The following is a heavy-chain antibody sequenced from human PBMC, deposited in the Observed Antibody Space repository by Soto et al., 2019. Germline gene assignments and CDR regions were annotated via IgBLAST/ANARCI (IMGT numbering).Heavy chain of an antibody. V-gene: IGHV4-31*03. D-gene: IGHD6-13*01. CDR1: GGSISSGGYY. J-gene: IGHJ5*02. CDR2: IYYSGST. CDR3: ARDVDSSWYACWFDP. Sequence: QVQLQESGPGLVKPSQTLSLTCTVSGGSISSGGYYWSWIRQHPGKGLEWIGYIYYSGSTYYNPSLKSRVTISVDTSKNQFSLKLSSVTAADTAVYYCARDVDSSWYACWFDPWGQGTLVTVSS.